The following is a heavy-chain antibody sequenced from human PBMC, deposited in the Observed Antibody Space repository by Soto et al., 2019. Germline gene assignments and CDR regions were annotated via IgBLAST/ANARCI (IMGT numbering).Heavy chain of an antibody. D-gene: IGHD2-2*01. Sequence: SETLSLTCGVDGGSLSGYIWSWIRQPPGKGLEWIGEINHRGSTDYNASLKSRVTISVDTSKKLLSLKLTSVTAADTAIYYCATVALSLYCSNKRCPGASFEIWGQGTMVTVSS. V-gene: IGHV4-34*01. J-gene: IGHJ3*02. CDR3: ATVALSLYCSNKRCPGASFEI. CDR1: GGSLSGYI. CDR2: INHRGST.